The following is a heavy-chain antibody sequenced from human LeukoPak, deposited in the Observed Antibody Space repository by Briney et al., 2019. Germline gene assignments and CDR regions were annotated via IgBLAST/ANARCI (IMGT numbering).Heavy chain of an antibody. CDR3: ARSPGYSSSWEYNWFDP. V-gene: IGHV4-28*01. CDR1: GYSISSSNW. J-gene: IGHJ5*02. D-gene: IGHD6-13*01. Sequence: KSSETLSLTCAVSGYSISSSNWWGWIRQPPGKGLEWIGYIYYSGSTYYNPSLKSRVTMSVDTSKNQFSLKLSSVTAVDTAVYYCARSPGYSSSWEYNWFDPWGQETLVTVSS. CDR2: IYYSGST.